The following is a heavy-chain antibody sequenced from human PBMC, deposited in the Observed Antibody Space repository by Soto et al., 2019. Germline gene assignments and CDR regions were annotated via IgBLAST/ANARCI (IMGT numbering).Heavy chain of an antibody. Sequence: GGSLRLSCAASGFTFSNAWMSWVRQAPGKGLEWVGRIKSKTDGGTTDYAAPVKGRFTISRDDSKNTLYLQMNSLKTEDTAVYYCTTDLLTMVRGAPWYWGQGTLVTVSS. CDR2: IKSKTDGGTT. CDR1: GFTFSNAW. V-gene: IGHV3-15*01. D-gene: IGHD3-10*01. CDR3: TTDLLTMVRGAPWY. J-gene: IGHJ4*02.